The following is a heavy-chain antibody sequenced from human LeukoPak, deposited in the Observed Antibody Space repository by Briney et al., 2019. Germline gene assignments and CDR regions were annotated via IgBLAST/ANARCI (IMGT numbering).Heavy chain of an antibody. CDR2: ISTGRSYI. Sequence: PGGSLRLSCAASGFTFSSYSMNWVRHAPGKGLEWVSYISTGRSYIYHTHSEKGGLTIPRDNSKNTLYLQMNSLRAEDTAVYYCARHGSITMVRGRLRYYYIDVWGKGTRV. CDR3: ARHGSITMVRGRLRYYYIDV. D-gene: IGHD3-10*01. J-gene: IGHJ6*03. V-gene: IGHV3-21*04. CDR1: GFTFSSYS.